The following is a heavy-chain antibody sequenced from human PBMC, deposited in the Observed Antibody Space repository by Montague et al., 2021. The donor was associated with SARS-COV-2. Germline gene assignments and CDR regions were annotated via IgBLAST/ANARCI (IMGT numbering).Heavy chain of an antibody. CDR3: ARGVTMIVVVTRYNWFDP. D-gene: IGHD3-22*01. V-gene: IGHV4-39*01. Sequence: SETRSLTCTVSGDSISSSSYYWGWIRQPPGKGLEWIGSIYYSGSTYYNPSLKSRVTISVDTSKNQFSLKLSSVTAADTAVYYCARGVTMIVVVTRYNWFDPWGQGTLVTVSS. J-gene: IGHJ5*02. CDR1: GDSISSSSYY. CDR2: IYYSGST.